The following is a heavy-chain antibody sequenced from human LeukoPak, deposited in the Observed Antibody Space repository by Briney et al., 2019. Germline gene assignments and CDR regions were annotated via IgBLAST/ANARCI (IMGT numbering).Heavy chain of an antibody. CDR3: ATAGDTQLVLNY. D-gene: IGHD6-6*01. CDR2: VDPEDGET. J-gene: IGHJ4*02. V-gene: IGHV1-69-2*01. CDR1: GYTFTDYY. Sequence: ASVKISCKVSGYTFTDYYMHWVQQAPGKGLEWMGLVDPEDGETIYAEKFQGRVTITADTSTDTAYMELSGLRSEDTAVYYCATAGDTQLVLNYWGQGTLVTVSS.